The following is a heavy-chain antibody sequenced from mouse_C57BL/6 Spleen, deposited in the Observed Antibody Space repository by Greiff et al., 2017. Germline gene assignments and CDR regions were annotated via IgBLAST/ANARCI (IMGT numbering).Heavy chain of an antibody. V-gene: IGHV1-80*01. J-gene: IGHJ2*01. CDR3: ARSGYYGSKGYDFDD. CDR2: IYPGGGDT. CDR1: GYAFSSYW. D-gene: IGHD1-1*01. Sequence: VQLQQSGAELVKPGASVKLSCKASGYAFSSYWMNWVKQRPGKGLEWIGQIYPGGGDTNYNVKFKGKATLTADKSSSTAYMQLSSLTSEDSAVYSWARSGYYGSKGYDFDDWGQGTTLTV.